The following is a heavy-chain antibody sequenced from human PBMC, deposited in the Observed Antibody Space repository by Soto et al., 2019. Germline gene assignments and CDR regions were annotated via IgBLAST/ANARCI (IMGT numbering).Heavy chain of an antibody. D-gene: IGHD5-12*01. CDR2: IYYSGST. V-gene: IGHV4-59*05. CDR1: GGSTSSYY. Sequence: SETLSLTWTVSGGSTSSYYWSWIRQPPGKGLEWIGSIYYSGSTYYNPSLKSRVTISVDTSKTQFSLKLSSVTAADTAVYYCARHDRSGYDVDYWGQGTLVTVSS. CDR3: ARHDRSGYDVDY. J-gene: IGHJ4*02.